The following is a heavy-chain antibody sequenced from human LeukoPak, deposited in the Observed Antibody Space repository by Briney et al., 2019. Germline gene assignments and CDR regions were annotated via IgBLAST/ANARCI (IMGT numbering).Heavy chain of an antibody. D-gene: IGHD3-10*01. Sequence: GGSLRLSCTASGFTFGDYAMSWFRQAPGKGLEWVANIMQDGSDKYYVDSVKGRFTVSRDNAKNSLYLQMNSLRAEDTAVYYCGRGMRDYYGLDYWGQGILVTVSS. CDR2: IMQDGSDK. J-gene: IGHJ4*02. V-gene: IGHV3-7*01. CDR1: GFTFGDYA. CDR3: GRGMRDYYGLDY.